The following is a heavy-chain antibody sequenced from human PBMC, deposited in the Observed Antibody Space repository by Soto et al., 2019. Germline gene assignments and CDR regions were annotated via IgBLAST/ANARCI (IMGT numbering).Heavy chain of an antibody. Sequence: EVRLVESGGGLVQPGGPLTLSCAVSGFTLRSYWMHWVRQAPGKGLEWVARIDSDGRSTNYADSVKGRFTISRDNAKNIVFLHMTSLRDEDRAVYYCARGVVVYQQLVRGRDRFDPWGQGTLVTVSS. CDR2: IDSDGRST. J-gene: IGHJ5*02. D-gene: IGHD6-13*01. CDR1: GFTLRSYW. CDR3: ARGVVVYQQLVRGRDRFDP. V-gene: IGHV3-74*01.